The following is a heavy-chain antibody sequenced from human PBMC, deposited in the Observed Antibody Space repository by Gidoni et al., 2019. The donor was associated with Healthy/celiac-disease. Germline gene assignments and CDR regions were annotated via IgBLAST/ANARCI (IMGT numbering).Heavy chain of an antibody. CDR2: IWYDGSNK. J-gene: IGHJ3*02. D-gene: IGHD3-22*01. CDR3: ARDQHYYDSSGSAFDI. CDR1: GFTFSSYG. Sequence: QVQLVESGGGVVQPGRSPRLSCAASGFTFSSYGMHWVRQAPGKGLEWVAVIWYDGSNKYYADSVKGRFTISRDNSKNTLYLQMNSLRAEDTAVYYCARDQHYYDSSGSAFDIWGQGTMVTVSS. V-gene: IGHV3-33*01.